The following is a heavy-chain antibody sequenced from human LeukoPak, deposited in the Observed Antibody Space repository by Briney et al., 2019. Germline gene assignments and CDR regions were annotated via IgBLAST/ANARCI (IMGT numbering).Heavy chain of an antibody. Sequence: SETLSLTCAVYGGSFSGYYWSWIRQPPGKGLEWIGEINHSGSTNYNPSLKSRVTISVDTSKNQFSLKLSSVTAADTAVYYCARGLVVTGAVDAFDIWGQGTMVTVSS. CDR1: GGSFSGYY. CDR2: INHSGST. D-gene: IGHD2-2*01. V-gene: IGHV4-34*01. CDR3: ARGLVVTGAVDAFDI. J-gene: IGHJ3*02.